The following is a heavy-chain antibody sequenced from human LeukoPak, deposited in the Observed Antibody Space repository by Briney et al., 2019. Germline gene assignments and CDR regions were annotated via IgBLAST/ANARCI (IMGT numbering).Heavy chain of an antibody. Sequence: GRCLRLACAASGLTFSSSGIHWVRQAPGKWIEWVAVIWYDGSIKYYADSVKGRFTVSRDNSKNMLYLQMNSLRAEDTAVYYCARDLHSKWLDLWGQGTLVTVSS. CDR2: IWYDGSIK. V-gene: IGHV3-33*01. CDR3: ARDLHSKWLDL. CDR1: GLTFSSSG. J-gene: IGHJ5*02.